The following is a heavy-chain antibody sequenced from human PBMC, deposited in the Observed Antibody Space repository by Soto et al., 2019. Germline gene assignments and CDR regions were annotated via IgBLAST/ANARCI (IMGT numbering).Heavy chain of an antibody. D-gene: IGHD3-16*01. V-gene: IGHV4-61*08. CDR1: GDSVSSFDSY. CDR2: IYYNGRT. Sequence: QVQLQESGPGLVKPSETLSLTCAVSGDSVSSFDSYWNWLRQPPGKGLQWIGYIYYNGRTNHNPSLESRVTISVDTSKNQFSLRLTSVTAADTAVYYCVTGRDAYKTGYWGQGTLVSVSS. CDR3: VTGRDAYKTGY. J-gene: IGHJ4*02.